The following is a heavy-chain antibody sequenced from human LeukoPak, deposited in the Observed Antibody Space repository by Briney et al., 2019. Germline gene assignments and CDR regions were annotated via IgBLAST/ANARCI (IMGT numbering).Heavy chain of an antibody. D-gene: IGHD3-22*01. CDR2: ISAYNGNT. J-gene: IGHJ3*02. V-gene: IGHV1-18*01. CDR1: GYTFTSYG. CDR3: TTVMIVVAGGAFDI. Sequence: ASVKVSCKASGYTFTSYGISWVRQAPGQGLEWMGWISAYNGNTNYAQKLQGRVTMTTDTSTSTAYMELRSLRSEDTAVYYCTTVMIVVAGGAFDIWGQGTMVTVSS.